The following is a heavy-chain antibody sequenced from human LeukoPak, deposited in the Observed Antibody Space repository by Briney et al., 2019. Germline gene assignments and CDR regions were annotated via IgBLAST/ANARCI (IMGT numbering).Heavy chain of an antibody. V-gene: IGHV4-31*03. Sequence: SETLSLTCTVSGVSISSGGNFWSWIRQRPGKGLEWIGFIYYSGTTYSNPSLKSRVAISADTSKNEFSLKLNSLTAADTAVYYCARGGSGSYYSVYYAVDVWGQGTTVTVS. CDR1: GVSISSGGNF. D-gene: IGHD1-26*01. J-gene: IGHJ6*02. CDR2: IYYSGTT. CDR3: ARGGSGSYYSVYYAVDV.